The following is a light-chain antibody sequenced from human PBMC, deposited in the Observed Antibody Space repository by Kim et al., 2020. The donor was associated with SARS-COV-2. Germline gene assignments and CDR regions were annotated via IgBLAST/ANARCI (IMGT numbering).Light chain of an antibody. CDR3: SSRDSSGDHVV. CDR1: SLRKYY. Sequence: SSELTQDPAVSVALGQTVRLTCQGDSLRKYYATWYQQRPGQAPTLVLYGKYDRPSGIPDRFSGSASGNTASLTMTGAQADDEGDYYCSSRDSSGDHVVFG. J-gene: IGLJ3*02. V-gene: IGLV3-19*01. CDR2: GKY.